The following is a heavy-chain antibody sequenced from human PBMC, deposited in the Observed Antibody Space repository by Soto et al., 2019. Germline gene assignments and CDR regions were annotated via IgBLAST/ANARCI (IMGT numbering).Heavy chain of an antibody. Sequence: GASVKVSCKASGGTFSSYAISWVRQAPGQGLEWMGGIIPIFGTANYAQKFQGRVTITADESTSTAYMELSSLRSEDTAVYYCARDSRGGYYYDSSGYYDFDYWGQGTLVTVSS. D-gene: IGHD3-22*01. CDR1: GGTFSSYA. CDR2: IIPIFGTA. CDR3: ARDSRGGYYYDSSGYYDFDY. V-gene: IGHV1-69*13. J-gene: IGHJ4*02.